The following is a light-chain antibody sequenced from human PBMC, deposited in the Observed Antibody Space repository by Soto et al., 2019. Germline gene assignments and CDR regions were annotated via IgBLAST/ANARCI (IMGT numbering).Light chain of an antibody. CDR2: AAS. J-gene: IGKJ4*01. V-gene: IGKV1-12*01. Sequence: DIQMTQSPSSVSASVGDRVTITCRTSQDISSWLAWYQQEPGKAPKLLIYAASSLQSGVPSRFSGSGSGTDFTLTISSLQTEDFATYYCQPANSFPLTFGGGTKVEIK. CDR3: QPANSFPLT. CDR1: QDISSW.